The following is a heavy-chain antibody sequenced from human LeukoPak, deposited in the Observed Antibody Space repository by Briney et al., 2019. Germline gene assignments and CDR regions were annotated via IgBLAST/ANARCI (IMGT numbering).Heavy chain of an antibody. V-gene: IGHV3-23*01. CDR1: GFSFSTYE. CDR3: TQGSDLDG. J-gene: IGHJ6*02. Sequence: GSLRLSCAASGFSFSTYEMSWARQAPGKGPEWVSSISESGGRTYYADSVTGRFTISRDNSRRTLYLQMNSLRAEDTAVYYCTQGSDLDGRGQG. CDR2: ISESGGRT.